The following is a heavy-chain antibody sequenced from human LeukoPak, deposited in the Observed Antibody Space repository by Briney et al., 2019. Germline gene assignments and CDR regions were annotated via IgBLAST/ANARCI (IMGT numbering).Heavy chain of an antibody. Sequence: KPSETLSLTCSVSDDSFSTHYWTRIRHPPGKGLEWIGYISSIGSTNYNPSLKSRVTITVDTSKKQFSLKMTSVTAADTAVYYCARDPTTVTKGFDVWGQGTMVTVSS. CDR2: ISSIGST. D-gene: IGHD4-17*01. V-gene: IGHV4-59*11. J-gene: IGHJ3*01. CDR3: ARDPTTVTKGFDV. CDR1: DDSFSTHY.